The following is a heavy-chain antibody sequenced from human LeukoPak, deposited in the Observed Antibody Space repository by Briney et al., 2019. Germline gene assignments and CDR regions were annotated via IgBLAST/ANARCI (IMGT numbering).Heavy chain of an antibody. J-gene: IGHJ4*02. V-gene: IGHV4-39*01. D-gene: IGHD6-6*01. CDR3: ARRAARPERYFDY. CDR2: IYYSGST. Sequence: SETLSLTCTVSGGSISSSSCYWGWIRQPPGKGLEWIGSIYYSGSTYYNPSLKSRVTISVDTSKNQFSLKLSSVTAADTAVYYCARRAARPERYFDYWGQGTLVTVSS. CDR1: GGSISSSSCY.